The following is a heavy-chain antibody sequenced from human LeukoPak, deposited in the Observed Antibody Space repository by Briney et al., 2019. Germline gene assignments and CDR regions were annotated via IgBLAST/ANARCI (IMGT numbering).Heavy chain of an antibody. Sequence: GGSLRLSCAASGFTFYDYAMHWVRHAPGKGLEWVSGISWNSGSIGYADSVKGRFTISRDNAKNSLYLQMNSLRAEDTALYYCAKDMAYDIPGPDAFDIRGQGTMVTVSS. D-gene: IGHD3-9*01. V-gene: IGHV3-9*01. CDR1: GFTFYDYA. CDR3: AKDMAYDIPGPDAFDI. J-gene: IGHJ3*02. CDR2: ISWNSGSI.